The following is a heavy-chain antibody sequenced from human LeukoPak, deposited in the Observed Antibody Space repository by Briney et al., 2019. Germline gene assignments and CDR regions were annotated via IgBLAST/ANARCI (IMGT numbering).Heavy chain of an antibody. CDR2: IYNGRGT. Sequence: GGSLRLSCAASGFTVSNNYMSWVRQAPGKGLELVSIIYNGRGTYYADSVKGRFTTSRDTSKNTLYLQMNTLRAEDTALYYCAKAPYDYVWGSYRPFDYWGQGTLVTVSS. D-gene: IGHD3-16*02. J-gene: IGHJ4*02. V-gene: IGHV3-53*01. CDR1: GFTVSNNY. CDR3: AKAPYDYVWGSYRPFDY.